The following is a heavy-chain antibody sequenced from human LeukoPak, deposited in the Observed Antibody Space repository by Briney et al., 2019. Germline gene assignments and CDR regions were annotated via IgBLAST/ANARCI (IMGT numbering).Heavy chain of an antibody. J-gene: IGHJ3*02. CDR2: IRYDGSNK. CDR1: GFTFSSYA. Sequence: GGSLRLSCAASGFTFSSYAMSWVRQAPGKGLEWVAFIRYDGSNKYYADSVKGRFTISRDNSKNTLYLQMNSLRAEDTAVYYCAKLGKQGYCCSTSCYAFDIWGQGTMVTVSS. V-gene: IGHV3-30*02. D-gene: IGHD2-2*01. CDR3: AKLGKQGYCCSTSCYAFDI.